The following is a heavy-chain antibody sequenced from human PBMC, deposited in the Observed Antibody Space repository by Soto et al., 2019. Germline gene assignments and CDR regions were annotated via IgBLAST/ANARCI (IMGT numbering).Heavy chain of an antibody. D-gene: IGHD2-15*01. V-gene: IGHV5-51*01. CDR3: ARHAGFYCSGGSCYSNYYYYMDV. Sequence: PGESLKISCKGSGYSFTSYWIGWVRQMPGKGLEWMGIIYPGDSDTRYSPSFQGQVTISADKSISTAYLQWSSLKASDTAMYYCARHAGFYCSGGSCYSNYYYYMDVWGKGTTVTSP. CDR1: GYSFTSYW. J-gene: IGHJ6*03. CDR2: IYPGDSDT.